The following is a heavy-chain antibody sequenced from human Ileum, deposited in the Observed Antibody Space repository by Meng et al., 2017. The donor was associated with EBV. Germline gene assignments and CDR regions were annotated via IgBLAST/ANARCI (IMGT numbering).Heavy chain of an antibody. CDR3: ATSRIAKFDR. CDR1: GDSVASDKTA. Sequence: LQESGPGLVQPSHSLSLSCVIPGDSVASDKTAWNWIRQSPSRGLEWLGRTYRRSRWYYDYALSVKSRINISPDTSKNQVSLQLNSVTDEDTGIYYCATSRIAKFDRWGQGTLVTVSS. J-gene: IGHJ5*02. V-gene: IGHV6-1*01. CDR2: TYRRSRWYY.